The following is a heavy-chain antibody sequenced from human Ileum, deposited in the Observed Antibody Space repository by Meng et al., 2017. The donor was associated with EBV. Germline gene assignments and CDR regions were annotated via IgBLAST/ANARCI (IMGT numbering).Heavy chain of an antibody. CDR3: ARDRQCGY. CDR1: GYTFISYD. Sequence: QVQRVQSGAEVKKPGTSVKFSCKASGYTFISYDIKWVRQATGQGLESMGWMNPNNGRTAYAEKFRGRVTMTRDTSTSIAYMELSSLTSEDTAVYYCARDRQCGYWGQGTLVTVSS. CDR2: MNPNNGRT. V-gene: IGHV1-8*01. J-gene: IGHJ4*02. D-gene: IGHD6-19*01.